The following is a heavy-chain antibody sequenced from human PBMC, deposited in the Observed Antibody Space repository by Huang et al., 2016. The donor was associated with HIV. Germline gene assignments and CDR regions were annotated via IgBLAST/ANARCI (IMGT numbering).Heavy chain of an antibody. D-gene: IGHD3-22*01. Sequence: EVQLVETGGGLIQPGGSLRLSCAASGFTVTTSHISWVRQAPGKGLEWISLIYRGGNTYYAESGKGRFIISRDNSKNTVYLQMNSLRAEDTAVYYCAGGDYDSSGYYQGYLYYMDVWGKGTTVTVSS. V-gene: IGHV3-53*02. CDR1: GFTVTTSH. J-gene: IGHJ6*03. CDR2: IYRGGNT. CDR3: AGGDYDSSGYYQGYLYYMDV.